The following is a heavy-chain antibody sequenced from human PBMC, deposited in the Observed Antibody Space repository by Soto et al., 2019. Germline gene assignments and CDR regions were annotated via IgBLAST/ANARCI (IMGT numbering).Heavy chain of an antibody. Sequence: QVQLVQSGPEVKKPGASVKVSCKTSGYTFTSYGISWVRQAPGQGLEWMGWISTSKGNTNYAQKFQGRGTMPTDTSKSTGYMELRSLRSDDTAVYYCATRSPAFDYWGQGTLVTVAS. CDR1: GYTFTSYG. J-gene: IGHJ4*02. CDR2: ISTSKGNT. CDR3: ATRSPAFDY. V-gene: IGHV1-18*01.